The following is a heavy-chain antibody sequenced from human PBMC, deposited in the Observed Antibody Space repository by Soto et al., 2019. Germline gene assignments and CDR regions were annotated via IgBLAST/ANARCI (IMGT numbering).Heavy chain of an antibody. Sequence: QVQLQESGPGLVKPSETLSLTCTVSGGSISSYYWSWIRQPPGKGLEWIGYIYYSGSTNYNPTLKCRVTRAVDTSKNQFSLKLSSVTAADTAVYYCARTGLQSSSWYFACVDPWGQGTLVTVSS. CDR2: IYYSGST. V-gene: IGHV4-59*01. CDR3: ARTGLQSSSWYFACVDP. CDR1: GGSISSYY. J-gene: IGHJ5*02. D-gene: IGHD6-13*01.